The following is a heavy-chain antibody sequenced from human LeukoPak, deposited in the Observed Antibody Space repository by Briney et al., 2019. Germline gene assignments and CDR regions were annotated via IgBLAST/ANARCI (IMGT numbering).Heavy chain of an antibody. CDR2: ISAYNGNT. Sequence: ASVKVSCKASGYTFTSYGISWVRQAPGQGLEWMGWISAYNGNTNYAQKLQGRVTMTTDTSTSTAYMELRSLRSDDTAVYYCARDRFQWFGVDSGFDYWGQGTLVTVSS. CDR3: ARDRFQWFGVDSGFDY. D-gene: IGHD3-10*01. CDR1: GYTFTSYG. V-gene: IGHV1-18*01. J-gene: IGHJ4*02.